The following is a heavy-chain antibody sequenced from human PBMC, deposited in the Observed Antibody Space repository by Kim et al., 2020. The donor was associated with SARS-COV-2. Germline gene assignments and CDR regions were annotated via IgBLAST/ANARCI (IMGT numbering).Heavy chain of an antibody. D-gene: IGHD5-12*01. Sequence: KSRVTISVDTSKNQFSLKLSSVTAADTAVYYCARCYSGYELYYYYYYMDVWGKGTTVTVSS. J-gene: IGHJ6*03. CDR3: ARCYSGYELYYYYYYMDV. V-gene: IGHV4-59*01.